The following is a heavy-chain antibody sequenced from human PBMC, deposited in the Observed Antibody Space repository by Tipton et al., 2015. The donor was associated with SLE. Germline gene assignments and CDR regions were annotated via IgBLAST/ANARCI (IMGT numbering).Heavy chain of an antibody. D-gene: IGHD3-10*01. V-gene: IGHV4-38-2*02. CDR2: IYHSGST. CDR3: ARGVGGRFDP. CDR1: GYSISSGYY. Sequence: TLSLTCTVSGYSISSGYYWGWIRQPPGKGLEWIGSIYHSGSTYYNPSLKSRVTISVDTSKNQFSLKLSSVTAADTAVYYCARGVGGRFDPWGQGTLVTVSS. J-gene: IGHJ5*02.